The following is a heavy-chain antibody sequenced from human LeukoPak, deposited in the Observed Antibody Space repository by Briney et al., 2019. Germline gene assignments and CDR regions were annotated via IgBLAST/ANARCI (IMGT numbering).Heavy chain of an antibody. CDR2: IYTSGST. J-gene: IGHJ5*02. CDR1: GGSLSSYY. D-gene: IGHD2-2*01. Sequence: SETLSLTCTISGGSLSSYYWSWIRQPAGKGLEWIGRIYTSGSTNYNPSLKSRVTMSVDTSKNQFSLRLNSVTAADTAVYYCARDERYCSSTSCYFRFDPWGQGTLVTVSS. V-gene: IGHV4-4*07. CDR3: ARDERYCSSTSCYFRFDP.